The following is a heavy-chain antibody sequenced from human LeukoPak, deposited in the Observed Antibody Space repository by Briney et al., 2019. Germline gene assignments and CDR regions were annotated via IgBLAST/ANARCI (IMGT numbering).Heavy chain of an antibody. Sequence: PSETLSLTCTVSGGSISSSSYYWGWIRQPPGKGLEWIGSIYYSGSTYYNPSLKSRVTISVDTSKNQFSLKLSSVTAADTAVYYCARLRGGSYYYGSGSHYYYMDVWGKGTTVTVSS. D-gene: IGHD3-10*01. CDR2: IYYSGST. CDR3: ARLRGGSYYYGSGSHYYYMDV. CDR1: GGSISSSSYY. J-gene: IGHJ6*03. V-gene: IGHV4-39*01.